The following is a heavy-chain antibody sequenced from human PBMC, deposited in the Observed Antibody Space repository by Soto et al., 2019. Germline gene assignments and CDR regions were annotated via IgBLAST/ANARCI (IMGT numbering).Heavy chain of an antibody. V-gene: IGHV3-30*18. CDR1: GFTFSSYG. CDR2: ISYDGSNK. J-gene: IGHJ4*02. CDR3: AKDRRDGDFMHILVVDF. D-gene: IGHD2-15*01. Sequence: GGSLRLSCAASGFTFSSYGMHWVRQAPGKGLEWVAVISYDGSNKYYADSVKGRFTISRDTSKNTLDLEMNSLRVEDTAVYYCAKDRRDGDFMHILVVDFWGQGALVTVSS.